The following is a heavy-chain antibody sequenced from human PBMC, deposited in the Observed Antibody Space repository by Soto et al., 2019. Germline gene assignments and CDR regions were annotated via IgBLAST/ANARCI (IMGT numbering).Heavy chain of an antibody. D-gene: IGHD2-15*01. V-gene: IGHV3-21*01. CDR2: ITNSGSFV. CDR3: ARGGSSYYYYYGMDV. Sequence: GGSLRLSCEASGFSFRSYAMNWVRQAPGKGLEWVSSITNSGSFVYYADSVKGRFTISRDNAKNSLYLQMNSLRAEDTAVYYCARGGSSYYYYYGMDVWGQGTTVTVSS. CDR1: GFSFRSYA. J-gene: IGHJ6*02.